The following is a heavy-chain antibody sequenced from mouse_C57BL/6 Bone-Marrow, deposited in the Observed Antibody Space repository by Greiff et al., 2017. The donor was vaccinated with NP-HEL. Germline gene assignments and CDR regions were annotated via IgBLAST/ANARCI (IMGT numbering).Heavy chain of an antibody. V-gene: IGHV1-81*01. CDR1: GYTFTSYG. Sequence: QVQLKQSGAELARPGASVKLSCKASGYTFTSYGISWVKQRTGQGLEWIGEIYPRSGNPYYNEKFKGKATLTADKSSSTAYMELRSLTSEDSAVYVCARADYGYDPYAMDYWGQGTSVTVSS. J-gene: IGHJ4*01. D-gene: IGHD2-2*01. CDR3: ARADYGYDPYAMDY. CDR2: IYPRSGNP.